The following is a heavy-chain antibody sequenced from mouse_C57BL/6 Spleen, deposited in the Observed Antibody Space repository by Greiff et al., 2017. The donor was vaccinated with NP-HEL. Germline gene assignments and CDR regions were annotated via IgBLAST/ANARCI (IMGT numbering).Heavy chain of an antibody. CDR2: INPYNGGT. V-gene: IGHV1-19*01. CDR3: ARGWLGYFDV. CDR1: GYTFTDYY. Sequence: SGPVLVKPGASVKMSCKASGYTFTDYYMNWVKQSHGKSLEWIGVINPYNGGTSYNQKFKGKATLTVDKSSSTAYMELNSLTSEDSAVYYCARGWLGYFDVWGTGTTVTVSS. J-gene: IGHJ1*03. D-gene: IGHD1-1*02.